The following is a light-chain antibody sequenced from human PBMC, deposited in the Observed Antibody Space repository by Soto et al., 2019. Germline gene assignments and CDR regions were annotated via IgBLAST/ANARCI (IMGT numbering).Light chain of an antibody. CDR2: DSS. V-gene: IGKV1-39*01. Sequence: DIQLTQSPSSLSASVGDIITITCRASQSISTYLNWYQQKPGEAPTLLVYDSSTLKSGVPSRFSGSGSGTDFTLTISSLQPEDFATYYCQQANSFPLTFGGGTKVDI. CDR1: QSISTY. CDR3: QQANSFPLT. J-gene: IGKJ4*01.